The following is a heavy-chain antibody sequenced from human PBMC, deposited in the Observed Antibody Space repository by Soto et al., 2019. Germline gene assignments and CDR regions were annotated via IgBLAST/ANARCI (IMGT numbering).Heavy chain of an antibody. D-gene: IGHD2-8*01. CDR2: ISGSGGST. V-gene: IGHV3-23*01. CDR3: AKDGYCTNGVCLYYFDY. CDR1: GFTFSSYA. J-gene: IGHJ4*01. Sequence: PGGSLRLSCAASGFTFSSYAMSWVRQAPGKGLEWVSAISGSGGSTYYADSVKGRFTISRDNSKNTLYLQMNSLRAEDTAVYYCAKDGYCTNGVCLYYFDYWGHGTLVTVSS.